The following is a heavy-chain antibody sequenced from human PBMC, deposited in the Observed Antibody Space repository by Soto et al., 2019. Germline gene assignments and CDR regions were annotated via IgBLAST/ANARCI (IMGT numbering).Heavy chain of an antibody. D-gene: IGHD3-9*01. Sequence: EVQLVESGGDLVQPGGSLRLSCAVSGFTFINYWRHWVRQAPGKGLEWVSRVNLDGSDTIYADSVKGRFTVSRDNAKNTLLLQMNSMRADDTAVYYCARGGFDHAFDNWGQGTLVTVSS. V-gene: IGHV3-74*01. CDR1: GFTFINYW. CDR2: VNLDGSDT. J-gene: IGHJ3*02. CDR3: ARGGFDHAFDN.